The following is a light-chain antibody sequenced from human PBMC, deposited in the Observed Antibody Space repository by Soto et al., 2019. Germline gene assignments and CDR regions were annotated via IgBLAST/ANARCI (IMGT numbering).Light chain of an antibody. J-gene: IGKJ4*01. Sequence: ELVMTQSPATLSVSPGERATLSCRASHSVSSRLAWYQQKPGQAPSLLIYGASTRATGLPARFSGSGSGTEFTLHISSLQSEDFAVYYCQQYTNWPLTFGGGTKVEIQ. CDR3: QQYTNWPLT. CDR1: HSVSSR. V-gene: IGKV3-15*01. CDR2: GAS.